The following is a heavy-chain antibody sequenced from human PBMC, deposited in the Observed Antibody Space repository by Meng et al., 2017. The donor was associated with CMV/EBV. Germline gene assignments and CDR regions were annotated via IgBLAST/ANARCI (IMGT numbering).Heavy chain of an antibody. Sequence: GSYYWSWIRQPPGKGLEWIGYIYYSGSTNYNPSLKSRVTISVDTSKNQFSLKLSSVTAADTAVYYCARSVPCSSTSCYKGAGWVDPWGQGTLVTVSS. V-gene: IGHV4-61*01. D-gene: IGHD2-2*02. CDR1: GSYY. J-gene: IGHJ5*02. CDR3: ARSVPCSSTSCYKGAGWVDP. CDR2: IYYSGST.